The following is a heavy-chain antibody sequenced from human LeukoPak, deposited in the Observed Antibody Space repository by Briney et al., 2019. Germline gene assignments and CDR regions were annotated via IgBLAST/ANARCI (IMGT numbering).Heavy chain of an antibody. J-gene: IGHJ4*02. CDR2: ISGSGGTT. Sequence: GGSLRLSCAASGFTFSTYVMTWVRQAPGKGLEWVSEISGSGGTTYYADSVKGRFTISRDNSKNTVSLQMNSLRAEDTAVYYCAKDPLHSDYWGQGTLVTVSS. CDR1: GFTFSTYV. V-gene: IGHV3-23*01. CDR3: AKDPLHSDY.